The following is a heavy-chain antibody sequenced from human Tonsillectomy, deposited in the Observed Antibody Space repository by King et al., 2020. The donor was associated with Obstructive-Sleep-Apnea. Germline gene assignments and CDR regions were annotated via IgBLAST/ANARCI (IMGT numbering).Heavy chain of an antibody. V-gene: IGHV3-7*01. CDR3: ARGYEGGYFDS. Sequence: QLVQSGGGLVQPGGSLRLSCAASGFTFSSYWMSWVRQAPGKGREVVANIKQDGSEKYYVDSVKGRFTISRDTAKNSLYLQMNSLRAEDTAVYYCARGYEGGYFDSWGQGTLVTVSS. CDR1: GFTFSSYW. J-gene: IGHJ4*02. CDR2: IKQDGSEK. D-gene: IGHD3-16*01.